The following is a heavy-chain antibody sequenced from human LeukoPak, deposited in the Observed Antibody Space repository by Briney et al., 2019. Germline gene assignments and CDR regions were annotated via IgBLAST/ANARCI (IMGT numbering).Heavy chain of an antibody. V-gene: IGHV2-5*02. D-gene: IGHD6-13*01. J-gene: IGHJ5*02. CDR2: IYWDDDT. Sequence: SGPTLVNPTQTLTLTCTFSGFSLSTSGVGVGWIRQPPGKALEWLALIYWDDDTRYSPSLKSRLTITKDTSKNQVVLTMTNMDPVDTATYYCAHRRTGYSSSWAYNWFDPWGQGTLVTVSS. CDR1: GFSLSTSGVG. CDR3: AHRRTGYSSSWAYNWFDP.